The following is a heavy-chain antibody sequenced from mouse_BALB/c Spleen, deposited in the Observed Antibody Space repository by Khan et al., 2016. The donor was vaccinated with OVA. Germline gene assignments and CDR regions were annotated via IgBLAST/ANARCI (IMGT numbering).Heavy chain of an antibody. V-gene: IGHV1-7*01. CDR3: ARRGLRWDFDY. CDR1: GYTFINYW. Sequence: VQLQESGAELAKPGASVKMSCKASGYTFINYWILWVKQRPGQGLEWIGYINPSTGYTEYNQNFKDKATLTADKSSSTAYRQLSSLTSEDSAVYYGARRGLRWDFDYGGQGTTLTVSS. J-gene: IGHJ2*01. CDR2: INPSTGYT. D-gene: IGHD1-1*01.